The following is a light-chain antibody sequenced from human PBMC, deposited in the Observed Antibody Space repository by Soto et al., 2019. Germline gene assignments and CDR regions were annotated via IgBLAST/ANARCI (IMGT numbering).Light chain of an antibody. V-gene: IGLV6-57*04. Sequence: NFMLTQPHSVSESPGETVTISCTRTSGGIANNYVQWYQQRPGSAPTIVIYEHNQRPSGVPARFSGSTDGSSNSASLTISGLQTEDEADYYCQSYDSSFFLFGGGTKLTVL. J-gene: IGLJ2*01. CDR2: EHN. CDR1: SGGIANNY. CDR3: QSYDSSFFL.